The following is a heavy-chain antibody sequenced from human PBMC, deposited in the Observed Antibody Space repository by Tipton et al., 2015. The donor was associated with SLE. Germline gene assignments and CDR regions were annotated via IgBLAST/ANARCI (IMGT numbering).Heavy chain of an antibody. V-gene: IGHV4-59*10. CDR1: GGSFSGYY. CDR3: ARGFRSITCLDY. J-gene: IGHJ4*02. D-gene: IGHD2-2*01. Sequence: TLSLTCAVYGGSFSGYYWSWIRQPAGKGLEWIGRIYTSGSTNYNPSLKSRVTISVDTSKNQFSLRLTSVTAADTAVYYCARGFRSITCLDYWGQGTLVTVSS. CDR2: IYTSGST.